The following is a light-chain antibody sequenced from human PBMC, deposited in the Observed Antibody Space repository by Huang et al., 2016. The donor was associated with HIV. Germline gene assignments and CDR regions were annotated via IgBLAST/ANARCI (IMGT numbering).Light chain of an antibody. CDR1: RSVSSN. Sequence: IVMTQSPATLSASPGERVTVSCRANRSVSSNLAWYQQRPGQAPRLLIYGSSTRAHGIPARFSGSGSGTDFSLTISSLQSEDFALYYCQQYNNWLLSFGGGTRVDI. J-gene: IGKJ4*01. CDR2: GSS. V-gene: IGKV3-15*01. CDR3: QQYNNWLLS.